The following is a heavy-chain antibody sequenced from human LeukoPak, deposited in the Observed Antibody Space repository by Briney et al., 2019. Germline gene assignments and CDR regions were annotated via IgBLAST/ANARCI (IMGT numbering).Heavy chain of an antibody. V-gene: IGHV4-39*07. D-gene: IGHD6-6*01. J-gene: IGHJ4*02. Sequence: PSETLSLTCTVSGGSISSSSYYWGWIRQPPGKGLEWIGSIYYSGSTYYNPSLKSRVTISVDTSKNQFSLKLSSVTAADTAVYYCARGSSIAAQNYLYWGQGTLVTVSS. CDR3: ARGSSIAAQNYLY. CDR1: GGSISSSSYY. CDR2: IYYSGST.